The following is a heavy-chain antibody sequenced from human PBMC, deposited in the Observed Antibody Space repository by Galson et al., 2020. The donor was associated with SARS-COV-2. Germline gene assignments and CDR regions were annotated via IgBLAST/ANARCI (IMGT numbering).Heavy chain of an antibody. J-gene: IGHJ6*02. CDR3: AKDGKYLWGTFYYGMEV. V-gene: IGHV3-23*01. CDR2: INGSGGST. CDR1: GFTFSSYA. Sequence: GESLKISCAASGFTFSSYAMSWVRQAPGKGLEWVSAINGSGGSTDYADPVKGRFTISRDNSKNTLYLQMNSLRAEDTAVYYCAKDGKYLWGTFYYGMEVWGQGNTVTVSS. D-gene: IGHD3-16*01.